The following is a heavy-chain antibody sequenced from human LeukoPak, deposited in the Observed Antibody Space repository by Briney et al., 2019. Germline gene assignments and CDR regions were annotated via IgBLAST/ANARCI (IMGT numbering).Heavy chain of an antibody. D-gene: IGHD2-15*01. V-gene: IGHV4-59*01. CDR3: ARPDYSTRDRDAFDI. CDR1: GGSIISYY. CDR2: IFYSGST. J-gene: IGHJ3*02. Sequence: SETPSLTCTVSGGSIISYYWIWIRQPPGQRRQSIGYIFYSGSTNYNPSLKSRVTISVDTSKNQFSLKLSSVTAADTAMYYCARPDYSTRDRDAFDIWGQGTMVTVSS.